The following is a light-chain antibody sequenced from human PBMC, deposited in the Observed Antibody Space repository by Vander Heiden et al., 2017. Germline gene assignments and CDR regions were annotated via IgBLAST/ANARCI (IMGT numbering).Light chain of an antibody. J-gene: IGKJ5*01. Sequence: DIVMTQSPDSLAASLGERVTITCKSSQSVFYCSNNKHYLAWYKQKTGQPPMLFIYWASTREAGVRDRGSGSGSGIDFTLTSSRLQDEDVEVYYCHHNHSTPTFGQGTRLEIK. CDR3: HHNHSTPT. V-gene: IGKV4-1*01. CDR1: QSVFYCSNNKHY. CDR2: WAS.